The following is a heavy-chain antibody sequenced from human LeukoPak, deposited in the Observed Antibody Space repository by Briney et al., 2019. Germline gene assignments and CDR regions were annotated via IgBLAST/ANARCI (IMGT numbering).Heavy chain of an antibody. CDR3: AKDSAYYDSSGYYYGVDY. D-gene: IGHD3-22*01. Sequence: GGSLRLSCAASGFTFSSYGMHWVRQAPGKGLEWVAVISYDGSNKYYADSVKGRFTISRDNSKNTLYLQMNSLRAEDTAVYYCAKDSAYYDSSGYYYGVDYWGQGTLVTVSS. V-gene: IGHV3-30*18. J-gene: IGHJ4*02. CDR1: GFTFSSYG. CDR2: ISYDGSNK.